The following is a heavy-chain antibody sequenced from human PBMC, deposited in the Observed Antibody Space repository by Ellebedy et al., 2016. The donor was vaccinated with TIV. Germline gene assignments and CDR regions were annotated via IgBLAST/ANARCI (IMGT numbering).Heavy chain of an antibody. D-gene: IGHD2-15*01. Sequence: MPSETLSLTCTVSGASISRYYWSWIRQPAGKGLEWIGRIFSSGSTSSNPSLMSRVTMSVDTSKNQFSLKLSSVTAADTAVYYCGRVTLGCSGGCLDYWGRGTLVTVSS. V-gene: IGHV4-4*07. CDR2: IFSSGST. CDR1: GASISRYY. CDR3: GRVTLGCSGGCLDY. J-gene: IGHJ4*02.